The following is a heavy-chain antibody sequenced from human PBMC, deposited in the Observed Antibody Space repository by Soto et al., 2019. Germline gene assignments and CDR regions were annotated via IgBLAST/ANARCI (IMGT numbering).Heavy chain of an antibody. V-gene: IGHV4-4*02. Sequence: SETLSLTCAVSGGSISSTNWWTWVRQSPGRGLEWIGEIYHSGTTNYSPSLKSRVNIAVDMSTNHLSLTLISVTAADTAVYYCAFPATADFDYWGKGLLVTVSS. CDR2: IYHSGTT. CDR3: AFPATADFDY. CDR1: GGSISSTNW. D-gene: IGHD6-13*01. J-gene: IGHJ4*02.